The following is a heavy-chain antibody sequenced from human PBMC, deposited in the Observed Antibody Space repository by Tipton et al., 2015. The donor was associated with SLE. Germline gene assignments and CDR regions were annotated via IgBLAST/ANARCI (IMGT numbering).Heavy chain of an antibody. D-gene: IGHD2-8*01. CDR2: IYYTGTT. V-gene: IGHV4-59*08. CDR1: DGSITSYY. CDR3: ARRYGTSFDY. J-gene: IGHJ4*02. Sequence: PGLVKPSETLSLTCSVSDGSITSYYWSWIRQPPGKGLEWIGHIYYTGTTYYNPSLKSRLTLSLDTSKNQFSLKMISVTAADTAVYYCARRYGTSFDYWDQGTLVTVSS.